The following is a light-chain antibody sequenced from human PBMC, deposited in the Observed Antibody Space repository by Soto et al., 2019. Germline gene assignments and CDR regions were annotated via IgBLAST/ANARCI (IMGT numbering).Light chain of an antibody. CDR2: ATS. Sequence: ENVLTQYPANLSLSPGQRATLSCRAAQNVGNFLACCQQKPGQAPRLLIYATSNRATGIPARFNGSVSGADSTLTSSSLLPEDFVIYYCEYRAIWPITFGRGTRLDIK. CDR3: EYRAIWPIT. CDR1: QNVGNF. J-gene: IGKJ5*01. V-gene: IGKV3-11*01.